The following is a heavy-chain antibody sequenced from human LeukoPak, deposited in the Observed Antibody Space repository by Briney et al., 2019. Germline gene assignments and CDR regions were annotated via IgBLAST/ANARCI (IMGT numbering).Heavy chain of an antibody. CDR3: ARSFVSSIAARHWYFDL. Sequence: SETLSLTCTVSGGSISSYYWNWIRQSPGKGLEWIGYVFYSGSGDYNPSLKSRVTILIDTSKNQFSLKLSSVTTADTAVYYCARSFVSSIAARHWYFDLWGRGTRVTVSS. V-gene: IGHV4-59*01. CDR1: GGSISSYY. CDR2: VFYSGSG. J-gene: IGHJ2*01. D-gene: IGHD6-6*01.